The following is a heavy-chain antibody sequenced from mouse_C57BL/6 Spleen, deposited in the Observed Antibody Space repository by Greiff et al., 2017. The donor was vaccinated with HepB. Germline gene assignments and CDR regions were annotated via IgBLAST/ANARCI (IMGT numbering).Heavy chain of an antibody. CDR2: IDPSDSET. V-gene: IGHV1-52*01. J-gene: IGHJ1*03. Sequence: QVQLQQPGAELVRPGSSVKLSCKASGYTFTSYWMHWVKQRPIQGLEWIGNIDPSDSETHYNQKFKDKATLTVDKSSSTAYMQLSSLTSEDSAVYYCARPGYGSSYEGYFDVWGTGTTVTVSS. CDR1: GYTFTSYW. CDR3: ARPGYGSSYEGYFDV. D-gene: IGHD1-1*01.